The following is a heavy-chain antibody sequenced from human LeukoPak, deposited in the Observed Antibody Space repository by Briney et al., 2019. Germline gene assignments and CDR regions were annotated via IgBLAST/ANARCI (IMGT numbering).Heavy chain of an antibody. CDR2: IYTSGST. CDR1: GGSISSGSYY. CDR3: ASHTAGVDY. Sequence: SQTLSLTCTVSGGSISSGSYYWSWIRQPAGKGLEWIGRIYTSGSTNYNPSLKSRVTMSVDTSKNQFSLKLSSVTAADTAVYYCASHTAGVDYWGQGTPVTVSS. J-gene: IGHJ4*02. V-gene: IGHV4-61*02. D-gene: IGHD6-13*01.